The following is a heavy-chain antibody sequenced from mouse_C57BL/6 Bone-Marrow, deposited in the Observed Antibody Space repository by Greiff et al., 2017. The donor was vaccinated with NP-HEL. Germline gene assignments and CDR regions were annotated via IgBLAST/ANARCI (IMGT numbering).Heavy chain of an antibody. D-gene: IGHD2-12*01. Sequence: EVKVVESGEGLVKPGGSLKLSCAASGFTFSSYAMSWVRQTPEKRLEWVAYISSGGDYIYCADTVKGRFTISRDNARNTLYLQMSSLKSEDTAMYYCTRALYDLFAYWGQGTLVTVSA. CDR3: TRALYDLFAY. CDR2: ISSGGDYI. J-gene: IGHJ3*01. CDR1: GFTFSSYA. V-gene: IGHV5-9-1*02.